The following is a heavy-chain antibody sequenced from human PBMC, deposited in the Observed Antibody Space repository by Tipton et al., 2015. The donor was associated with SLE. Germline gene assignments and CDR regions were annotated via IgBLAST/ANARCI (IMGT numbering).Heavy chain of an antibody. J-gene: IGHJ4*02. Sequence: TLSLTCTVSGGSISSDGYYWTWIRQPAGKGLEWIGHIYTGGSTSYNSSLNSRVTMSIDTSKNQFSLKLSSVTAADTAVYYCARGIGITGTTEYWGQGTLVTVSS. CDR3: ARGIGITGTTEY. CDR1: GGSISSDGYY. CDR2: IYTGGST. V-gene: IGHV4-61*09. D-gene: IGHD1-7*01.